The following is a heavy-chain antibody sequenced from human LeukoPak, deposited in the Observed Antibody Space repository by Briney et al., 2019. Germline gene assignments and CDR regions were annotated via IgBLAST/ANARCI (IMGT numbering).Heavy chain of an antibody. V-gene: IGHV4-59*01. Sequence: SETLSLTCTVSGDSMDTYYWNWIRQPPGKGLEWIGYIYNRESTNYNPALKSRGTISIDTSKNQFSLKLISVTPADTAVYYCARRSWYFDYWGQGTLVTVSS. CDR2: IYNREST. D-gene: IGHD2-15*01. J-gene: IGHJ4*02. CDR3: ARRSWYFDY. CDR1: GDSMDTYY.